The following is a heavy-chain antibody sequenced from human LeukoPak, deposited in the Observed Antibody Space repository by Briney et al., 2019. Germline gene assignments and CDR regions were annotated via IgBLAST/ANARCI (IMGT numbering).Heavy chain of an antibody. CDR2: ISDSGANK. CDR3: AKDVRVGGGGMDV. D-gene: IGHD1-26*01. V-gene: IGHV3-23*01. J-gene: IGHJ6*02. Sequence: GGSLTLSCAASGFTFSNTRMNGVRQAPGKGLEGVSLISDSGANKHYADSVKGRFTISSDNSKNTLSLQMNSLRAEDTAVYYCAKDVRVGGGGMDVWGQGTPVTVSS. CDR1: GFTFSNTR.